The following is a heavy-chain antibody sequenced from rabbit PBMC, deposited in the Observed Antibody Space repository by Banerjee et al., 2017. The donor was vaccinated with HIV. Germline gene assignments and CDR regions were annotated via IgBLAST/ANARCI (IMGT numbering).Heavy chain of an antibody. J-gene: IGHJ4*01. CDR1: GFDFSSSYF. CDR3: ARGVLGYGNAEDV. V-gene: IGHV1S45*01. Sequence: QEQLVESGGGLVKPEGSLTLTCKASGFDFSSSYFMCWVRQAPGKGLEWIGCIDTGDSDTGYASWVNGRFTISKTSSTTVSLQMNSLTAADTATYFCARGVLGYGNAEDVWGPGTLVTVS. D-gene: IGHD6-1*01. CDR2: IDTGDSDT.